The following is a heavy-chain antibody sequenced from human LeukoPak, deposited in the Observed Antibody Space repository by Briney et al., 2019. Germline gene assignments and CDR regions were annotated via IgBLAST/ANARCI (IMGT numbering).Heavy chain of an antibody. CDR1: GFTFSSYA. D-gene: IGHD1-26*01. J-gene: IGHJ3*02. Sequence: GGSLRLSCAASGFTFSSYAMSWVRQAPGKGLEWVSTFSGSGGSTHYADSVKGRFTISRDNAKNTLYLQMNSLRAEDTAVYYCARTTSVSYVGDAFDIWGQGTMVTVSS. V-gene: IGHV3-23*01. CDR3: ARTTSVSYVGDAFDI. CDR2: FSGSGGST.